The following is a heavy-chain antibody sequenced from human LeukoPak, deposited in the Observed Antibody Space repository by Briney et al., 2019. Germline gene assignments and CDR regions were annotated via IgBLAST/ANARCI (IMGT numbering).Heavy chain of an antibody. CDR2: IYSGGST. V-gene: IGHV3-53*01. Sequence: GRSLRLSCAASGFTVSSNYMSWVRQAPGKGLEWVSVIYSGGSTYYADSVKGRFTISRDNSKNTLYLQMNSLRAEDTAVYYCAREIVASLIDYWGQGTLVTVSS. CDR1: GFTVSSNY. CDR3: AREIVASLIDY. D-gene: IGHD5-12*01. J-gene: IGHJ4*02.